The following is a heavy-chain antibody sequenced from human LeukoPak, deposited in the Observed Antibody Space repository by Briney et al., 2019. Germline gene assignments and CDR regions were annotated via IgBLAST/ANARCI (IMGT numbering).Heavy chain of an antibody. CDR1: GFTFSSYS. V-gene: IGHV3-21*01. J-gene: IGHJ6*02. CDR3: AREGYSGELWFGELYYYGMDV. CDR2: ISSSSSYI. D-gene: IGHD3-10*01. Sequence: PGGSLRLSCAASGFTFSSYSMNWVRQAPGKGLEWVSSISSSSSYIYYADSVKGRFTISRDNAKNPLYLQMNSLRAEDTAVYYCAREGYSGELWFGELYYYGMDVWGQGTTVTVSS.